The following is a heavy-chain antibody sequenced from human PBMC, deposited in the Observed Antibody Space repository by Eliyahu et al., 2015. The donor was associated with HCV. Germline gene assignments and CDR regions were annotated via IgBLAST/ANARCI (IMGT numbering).Heavy chain of an antibody. CDR2: ISGSGGST. CDR1: GFTFSSXA. D-gene: IGHD3-10*01. J-gene: IGHJ5*02. Sequence: EVQLLESGGGLVQPGGSLRXSCAXSGFTFSSXAMSWVRQAPGKGLGWVSAISGSGGSTYYADSVKGRFTISRDNSKNTLYLQMNSLRAEDTAVYYCAKELAIYYGSIKGWFDPWGQGTLVTVSS. CDR3: AKELAIYYGSIKGWFDP. V-gene: IGHV3-23*01.